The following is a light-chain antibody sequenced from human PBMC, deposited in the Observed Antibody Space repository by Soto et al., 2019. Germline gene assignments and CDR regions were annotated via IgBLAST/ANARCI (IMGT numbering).Light chain of an antibody. CDR1: QSVSNSY. CDR3: QQFPTWT. J-gene: IGKJ1*01. CDR2: AAS. V-gene: IGKV3-20*01. Sequence: EIVLTQSPGILSLSPGERATLSCRASQSVSNSYLAWYQQKPGQAPRLLMYAASNRATGIPDRFSGSGSGTDFTLTISRLEPEDFPVYYCQQFPTWTFGQGTKVEIK.